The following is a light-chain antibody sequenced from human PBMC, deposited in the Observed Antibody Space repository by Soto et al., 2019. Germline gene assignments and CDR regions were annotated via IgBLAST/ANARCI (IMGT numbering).Light chain of an antibody. V-gene: IGKV1-5*01. CDR2: DAS. CDR1: QTISSW. CDR3: QQYSSYWT. Sequence: DIQMTQSPSTLSGSVGDRVTITCRASQTISSWLAWYQQKPGKAPNLLIHDASSLESGVPSRFSGSGSGTEFTLTISSLQPDDFATYYCQQYSSYWTFGQGTKVDIK. J-gene: IGKJ1*01.